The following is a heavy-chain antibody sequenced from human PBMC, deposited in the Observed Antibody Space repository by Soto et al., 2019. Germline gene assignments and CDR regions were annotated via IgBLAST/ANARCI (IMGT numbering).Heavy chain of an antibody. CDR1: GGSISSGDYY. J-gene: IGHJ4*02. CDR2: IYYSGST. V-gene: IGHV4-30-4*01. D-gene: IGHD3-22*01. Sequence: SETLSLTCTVSGGSISSGDYYWSWIRQPPGKGLEWIGYIYYSGSTYYNPSLKSRVTISVDTSKNQFSLKLSSVTAADTAVYYCASSSSGYHFTLYYDYWGQGTLVTVSS. CDR3: ASSSSGYHFTLYYDY.